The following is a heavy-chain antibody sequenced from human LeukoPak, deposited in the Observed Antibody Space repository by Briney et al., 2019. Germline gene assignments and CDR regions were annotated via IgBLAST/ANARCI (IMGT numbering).Heavy chain of an antibody. D-gene: IGHD1-26*01. CDR3: TKSGTAIVGTTAAYYFDY. CDR1: GFTFGDYA. Sequence: GGSLRLSCTASGFTFGDYAMSWVRQAPGKGLEWVGFIRSKAYGGTAEYAASVKGRFTISRDDSKSIAYLQMNSLKTEDTAVYYCTKSGTAIVGTTAAYYFDYWGQGTLVAVSS. V-gene: IGHV3-49*04. J-gene: IGHJ4*02. CDR2: IRSKAYGGTA.